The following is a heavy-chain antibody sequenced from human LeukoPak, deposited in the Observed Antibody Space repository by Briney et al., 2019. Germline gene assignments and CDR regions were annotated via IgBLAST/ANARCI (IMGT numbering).Heavy chain of an antibody. J-gene: IGHJ2*01. CDR2: IYYSGST. V-gene: IGHV4-59*01. Sequence: SETLSLTCTVSGGSISSYYWSWIRQPPGKGLEWIGYIYYSGSTNYNPSLRSRVTISGDTSKNQFSLKLSSVTAADTAVYYCARDKGLAAAGHWYFDLWGRGTLVTVSS. CDR1: GGSISSYY. CDR3: ARDKGLAAAGHWYFDL. D-gene: IGHD6-13*01.